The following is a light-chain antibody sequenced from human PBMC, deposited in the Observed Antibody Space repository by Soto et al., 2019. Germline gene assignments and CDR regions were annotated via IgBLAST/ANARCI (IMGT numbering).Light chain of an antibody. CDR2: GAS. J-gene: IGKJ2*01. CDR1: QSISSS. Sequence: EIVMTQSPATLSVSPGERATLSCRASQSISSSLAWYQQKPGQAPRLLIYGASTRATGIPARFSGSGSGTEFTLPISSLQSEDFAVYYCQQYNNGPTYTFGQGTKLEI. V-gene: IGKV3-15*01. CDR3: QQYNNGPTYT.